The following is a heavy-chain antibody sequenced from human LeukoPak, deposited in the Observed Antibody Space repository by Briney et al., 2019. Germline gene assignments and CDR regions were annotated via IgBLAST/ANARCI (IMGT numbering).Heavy chain of an antibody. CDR3: AKDPCTDGVCYTSSSYGMDV. Sequence: GGSLRLSCAASGFTFSSYAMSWVRQAPGKGLEWVSVISGSSLSAYYADSVKGRFTISRDNSKNTLYLQMNSLRVEDTAVYYCAKDPCTDGVCYTSSSYGMDVWGLGTTVTVSS. CDR1: GFTFSSYA. D-gene: IGHD2-8*01. V-gene: IGHV3-23*01. J-gene: IGHJ6*02. CDR2: ISGSSLSA.